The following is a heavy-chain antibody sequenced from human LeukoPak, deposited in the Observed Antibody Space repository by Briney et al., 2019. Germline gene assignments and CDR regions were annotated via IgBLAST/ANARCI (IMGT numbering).Heavy chain of an antibody. J-gene: IGHJ4*02. CDR2: INSNSCGT. V-gene: IGHV1-2*02. CDR1: GYTFTVYY. Sequence: ASVTVSFKASGYTFTVYYMHWVRQAPGQGVEWMGWINSNSCGTNYAQHFHGSVTMTSDTSISTAYMELSRLRSDDTAVYYCARAIGSGSFSFDYWGQGTLVTVSS. CDR3: ARAIGSGSFSFDY. D-gene: IGHD1-26*01.